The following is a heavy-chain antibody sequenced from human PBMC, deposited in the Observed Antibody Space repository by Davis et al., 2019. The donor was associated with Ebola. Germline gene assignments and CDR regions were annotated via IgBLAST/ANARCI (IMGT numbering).Heavy chain of an antibody. CDR2: INHSGST. D-gene: IGHD3-3*01. V-gene: IGHV4-34*01. J-gene: IGHJ6*03. CDR3: TTETLGDYDFWSGLLKNYYYYYMDV. Sequence: PSETLSLTCAVYGGSFSGYYWSWIRQPPGKGLEWIGEINHSGSTNYNPSLKSRVTISVDTSKNQFSLKLSSVTAADTAVYYCTTETLGDYDFWSGLLKNYYYYYMDVWGKGTTVTVSS. CDR1: GGSFSGYY.